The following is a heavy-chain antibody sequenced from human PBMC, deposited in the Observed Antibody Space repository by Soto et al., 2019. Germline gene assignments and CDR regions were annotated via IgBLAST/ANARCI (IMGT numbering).Heavy chain of an antibody. CDR3: ARTTVVTRVSDY. J-gene: IGHJ4*02. CDR2: IYYSGST. Sequence: SETLSLTCTASGGSISSSSYYWGWIRQPPGKGLEWIGSIYYSGSTYYNPSLKSRVTISVDTSKNQFSLKLSSVTAADTAVYYCARTTVVTRVSDYWGQGTLVTVSS. CDR1: GGSISSSSYY. D-gene: IGHD4-17*01. V-gene: IGHV4-39*01.